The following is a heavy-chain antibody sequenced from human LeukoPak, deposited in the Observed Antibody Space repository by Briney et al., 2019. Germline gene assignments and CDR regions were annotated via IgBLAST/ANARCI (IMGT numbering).Heavy chain of an antibody. CDR3: ARGNEGSWRRSAFDI. CDR2: IYTSGST. D-gene: IGHD1-26*01. V-gene: IGHV4-4*07. Sequence: SETLSLTCTVSGGSISSYYWSWIRQPAGKGLEWIGRIYTSGSTNYNPSLKSRVTMSVDTSKNQFSLKLSSVTAADTAVYYCARGNEGSWRRSAFDIWGQGTMVTVSS. CDR1: GGSISSYY. J-gene: IGHJ3*02.